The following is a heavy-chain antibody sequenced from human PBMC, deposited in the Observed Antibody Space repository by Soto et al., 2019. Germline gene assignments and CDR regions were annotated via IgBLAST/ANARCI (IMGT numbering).Heavy chain of an antibody. CDR1: GGSISSGGYY. D-gene: IGHD2-15*01. CDR2: IYYSGST. V-gene: IGHV4-31*03. Sequence: QVQLQESGPGLVKPSQTLSLTCTVSGGSISSGGYYWSGIRQHPGKGLEWIGYIYYSGSTYYNPSLKSRVTISVDTSKNQFSLKLSSVTAADTAVYYCARGCSGGSCYFTPLHYWGQGTLVTVSS. J-gene: IGHJ4*02. CDR3: ARGCSGGSCYFTPLHY.